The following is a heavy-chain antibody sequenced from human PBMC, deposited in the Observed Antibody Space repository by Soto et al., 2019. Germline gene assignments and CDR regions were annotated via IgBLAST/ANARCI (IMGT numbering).Heavy chain of an antibody. Sequence: LSCAASGFTFSSYAMHWVRQAPGKGLEWVAVISYDGSNKYYADSVKGRFTISRDNSKNTLYLQMNSLRAEDTAVYYCARDLGRIAVAGTLDYWGQGTLVTVSS. CDR2: ISYDGSNK. J-gene: IGHJ4*02. D-gene: IGHD6-19*01. CDR1: GFTFSSYA. V-gene: IGHV3-30-3*01. CDR3: ARDLGRIAVAGTLDY.